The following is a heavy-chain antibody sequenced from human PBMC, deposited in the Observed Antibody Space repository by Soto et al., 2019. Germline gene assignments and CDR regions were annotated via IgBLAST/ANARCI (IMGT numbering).Heavy chain of an antibody. CDR2: ISAYNGNT. Sequence: ASVKVSCKASGYTFTSYGISWVRQAPGQGLEWMGWISAYNGNTNYAQKLQGRVTMATDTSTSTAYMELRSLRSDDTAVYYCARDPRGLLRFLEWAQDAFDIWGQGTVVTVSS. J-gene: IGHJ3*02. D-gene: IGHD3-3*01. CDR1: GYTFTSYG. V-gene: IGHV1-18*04. CDR3: ARDPRGLLRFLEWAQDAFDI.